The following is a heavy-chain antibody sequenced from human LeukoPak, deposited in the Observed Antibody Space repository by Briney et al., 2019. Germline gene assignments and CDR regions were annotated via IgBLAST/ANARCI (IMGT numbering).Heavy chain of an antibody. Sequence: PGGSLRLSCAASGFTFTNAWMTWVRQAPGKGLQWVANIKHDGSEGFYVDSVKGRFTISRDNAKNSVYLQMKSLRAEDTAVYYCARDQANYFDDSGFSTYWGQGTLVTVSS. V-gene: IGHV3-7*01. CDR3: ARDQANYFDDSGFSTY. CDR1: GFTFTNAW. D-gene: IGHD3-22*01. J-gene: IGHJ4*02. CDR2: IKHDGSEG.